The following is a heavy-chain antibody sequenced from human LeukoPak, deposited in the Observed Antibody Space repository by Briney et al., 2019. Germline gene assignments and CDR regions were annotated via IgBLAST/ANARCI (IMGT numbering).Heavy chain of an antibody. CDR1: GGSIGSYY. V-gene: IGHV4-59*08. D-gene: IGHD5-18*01. Sequence: SETLSLTCTVSGGSIGSYYWSWIRQPPGKGLEWIGYIYYSGSTNYNPSLKSRVTISVDTSKNQFSLKLSSVTAADTAVYYCASGYSYGYSVYWGQGTLVTVSS. CDR2: IYYSGST. J-gene: IGHJ4*02. CDR3: ASGYSYGYSVY.